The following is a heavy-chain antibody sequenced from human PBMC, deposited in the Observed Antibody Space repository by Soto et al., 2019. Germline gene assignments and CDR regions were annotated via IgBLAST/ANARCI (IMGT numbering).Heavy chain of an antibody. CDR3: AKDYQGGGFASSGRGV. J-gene: IGHJ6*04. V-gene: IGHV3-23*01. Sequence: EVQLLESGGGFVQPGGSLRLSCAASGFTFSNYAMNWVRQAPGTGLDWVSAVSGSGASTYYADSVRGRFTVSRDNSKNTVYLQKNSLRAEDTAVYYWAKDYQGGGFASSGRGVGGKGTTVTVSS. D-gene: IGHD2-2*01. CDR2: VSGSGAST. CDR1: GFTFSNYA.